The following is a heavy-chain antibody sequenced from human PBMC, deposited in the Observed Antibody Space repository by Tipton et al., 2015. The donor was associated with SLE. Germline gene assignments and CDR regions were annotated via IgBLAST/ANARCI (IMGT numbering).Heavy chain of an antibody. V-gene: IGHV4-59*11. CDR3: AREGFGIAAAGRGWFDP. J-gene: IGHJ5*02. D-gene: IGHD6-13*01. CDR2: IYYSGNT. CDR1: GGSISSHY. Sequence: QLVQSGPEVKPSETLSLTCTVSGGSISSHYWSWIRQPPGKGLEWIGYIYYSGNTNYNPSLKSRVTISVDTSKNQFSLKLSSVTAADTAVYYCAREGFGIAAAGRGWFDPWGQGTLVTVSS.